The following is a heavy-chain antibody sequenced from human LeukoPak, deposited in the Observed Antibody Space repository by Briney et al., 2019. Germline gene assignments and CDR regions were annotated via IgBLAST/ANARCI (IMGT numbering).Heavy chain of an antibody. CDR2: IYYSRST. D-gene: IGHD3-10*01. CDR3: ARRKGFGEGYLDS. Sequence: PSETLSLTCTVSYGSISSTSYYWAWLRQPPGKGLESIVSIYYSRSTYYSPSLKSRLTISVDTSKNQFSLKLTSVTAADTAVYYCARRKGFGEGYLDSWGQGTLVTVSS. V-gene: IGHV4-39*01. J-gene: IGHJ4*02. CDR1: YGSISSTSYY.